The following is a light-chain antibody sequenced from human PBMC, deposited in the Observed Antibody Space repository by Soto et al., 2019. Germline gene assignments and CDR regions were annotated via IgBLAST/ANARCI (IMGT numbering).Light chain of an antibody. Sequence: DIPMTQSPSSVSASVGDRVTNTCRASQDINKWLAWYQQKPGIAPKLLISAASTLQSGVPSRFSGSGSGTDFTLTISSLQPEDLGTYYCQQANSFPLTFGGGTKVQI. CDR3: QQANSFPLT. J-gene: IGKJ4*01. CDR2: AAS. V-gene: IGKV1-12*01. CDR1: QDINKW.